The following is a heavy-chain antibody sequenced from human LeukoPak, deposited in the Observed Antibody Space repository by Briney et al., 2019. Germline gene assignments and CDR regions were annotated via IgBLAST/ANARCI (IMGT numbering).Heavy chain of an antibody. CDR2: IRQDGSEK. CDR3: ARQSSGRYSGPFDY. Sequence: GGSLRLSCAASGFTFSSYWMSWVRQAPGRGLEWVACIRQDGSEKYYVDSVKGRFTISRDNAKNALYLQMNSLRAEDTAVYYCARQSSGRYSGPFDYWGLGTLVTVSS. V-gene: IGHV3-7*01. J-gene: IGHJ4*02. D-gene: IGHD1-26*01. CDR1: GFTFSSYW.